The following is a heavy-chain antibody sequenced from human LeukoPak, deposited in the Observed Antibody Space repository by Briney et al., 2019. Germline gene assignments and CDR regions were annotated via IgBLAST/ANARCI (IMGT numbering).Heavy chain of an antibody. CDR1: GGSFSGYY. V-gene: IGHV4-34*01. CDR3: ARAHSIRAVVIISRFDY. Sequence: SETLSLTCAVYGGSFSGYYWSWIRQPPGKGLEWIGEINHSGSTNYNPSLKSRVTISVDTSKNQFSLKLSSVTAADTAVYYCARAHSIRAVVIISRFDYWGQGTLVTVSS. CDR2: INHSGST. J-gene: IGHJ4*02. D-gene: IGHD3-3*01.